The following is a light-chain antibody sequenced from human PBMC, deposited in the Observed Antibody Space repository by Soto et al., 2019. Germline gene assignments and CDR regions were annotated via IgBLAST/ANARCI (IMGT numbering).Light chain of an antibody. CDR1: KSPPKPKGTP. V-gene: IGKV2-28*01. CDR3: MQPLQSPVYT. CDR2: LAS. J-gene: IGKJ2*01. Sequence: VITNFPLSLPVSLEESPSIPCTSSKSPPKPKGTPILAWYRQKPGQSPQLLIYLASNRSSGVPDRFSGSGSGTEFTLKIDRVEADDVAVYYCMQPLQSPVYTFGQGTRLEIK.